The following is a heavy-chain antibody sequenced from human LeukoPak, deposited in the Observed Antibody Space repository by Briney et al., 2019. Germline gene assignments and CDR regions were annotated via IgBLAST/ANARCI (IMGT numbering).Heavy chain of an antibody. CDR2: ISPGGGDI. V-gene: IGHV3-11*01. CDR1: GFTFNDYH. J-gene: IGHJ4*02. CDR3: ASGRDIEVAGPGGYFDH. D-gene: IGHD6-19*01. Sequence: GGSLRLSCAASGFTFNDYHMNWLRQAPGNGLEWISYISPGGGDIYFADSVKGRFTLSRDNAKNSLYLQVSSLTAEDTAVYYCASGRDIEVAGPGGYFDHWGQGTLVTVSS.